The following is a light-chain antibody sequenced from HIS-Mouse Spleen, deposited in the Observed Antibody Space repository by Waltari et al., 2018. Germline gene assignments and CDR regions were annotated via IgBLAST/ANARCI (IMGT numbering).Light chain of an antibody. J-gene: IGLJ2*01. CDR3: YSTDSSGNHRV. Sequence: SYELTQPPSVSVSPGQTARITCSGDALPKKYAYWYQQKSGQAPVLVIYGDSKRPSGMPDRFSGSSSGTMATLTISGAQVEDEADYYCYSTDSSGNHRVFGGGTKLTVL. V-gene: IGLV3-10*01. CDR1: ALPKKY. CDR2: GDS.